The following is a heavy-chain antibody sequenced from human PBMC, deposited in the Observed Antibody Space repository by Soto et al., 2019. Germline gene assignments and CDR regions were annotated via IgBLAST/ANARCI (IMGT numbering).Heavy chain of an antibody. CDR2: IYPGDSDT. J-gene: IGHJ4*02. CDR1: GYSFTSYW. V-gene: IGHV5-51*01. Sequence: GESLKISCKGSGYSFTSYWIGWVRQMPGKGLEWMGIIYPGDSDTRYSPSFQGQVSISADKSISTAYLQWSSLKASDTAMYYCARAYCSGGSSRYYFDYWGQGTLVTVSS. D-gene: IGHD2-15*01. CDR3: ARAYCSGGSSRYYFDY.